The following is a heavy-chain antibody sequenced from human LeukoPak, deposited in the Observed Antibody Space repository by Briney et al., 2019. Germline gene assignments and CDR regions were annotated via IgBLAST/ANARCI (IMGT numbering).Heavy chain of an antibody. D-gene: IGHD1-26*01. CDR1: GFTFSTYN. Sequence: GGSLRLSCAASGFTFSTYNMNWVRQAPGKGLEWVSYISSSSSTIYYADSVKGRFTISRDNAKNSLYLQMNSLRAEDTAVYYCATSTMGVVDYWGQGTLVTVSS. J-gene: IGHJ4*02. CDR3: ATSTMGVVDY. V-gene: IGHV3-48*04. CDR2: ISSSSSTI.